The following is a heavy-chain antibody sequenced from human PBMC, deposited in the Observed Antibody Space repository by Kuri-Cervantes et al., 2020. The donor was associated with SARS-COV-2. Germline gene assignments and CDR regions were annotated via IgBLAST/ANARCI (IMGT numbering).Heavy chain of an antibody. J-gene: IGHJ6*03. CDR1: GGSISSYY. V-gene: IGHV4-4*09. CDR3: ARVRYYYTSAGYYYYYYMDV. CDR2: IYASGGT. D-gene: IGHD3-22*01. Sequence: SETLSLTCTVSGGSISSYYWSWIRQPAGKGLEWIGFIYASGGTSYNASLKSRVTISVDTSKNQFSLKLGSVTAADTAVYYCARVRYYYTSAGYYYYYYMDVWGKGTTVTVSS.